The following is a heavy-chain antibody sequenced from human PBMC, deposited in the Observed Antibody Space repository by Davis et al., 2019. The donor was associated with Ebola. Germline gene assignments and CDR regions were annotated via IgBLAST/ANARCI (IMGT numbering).Heavy chain of an antibody. D-gene: IGHD3-3*01. Sequence: PGGSLRLSCAASGFTFSNYAMHWVRQAPGGGLEWVAVVSHSEREKFYADSVKGRFTISRDNSENTLYPQMNSLTADDTAVYYCARAVFHEVLDYWGQGTPVTVSS. CDR3: ARAVFHEVLDY. V-gene: IGHV3-30*04. CDR2: VSHSEREK. CDR1: GFTFSNYA. J-gene: IGHJ4*02.